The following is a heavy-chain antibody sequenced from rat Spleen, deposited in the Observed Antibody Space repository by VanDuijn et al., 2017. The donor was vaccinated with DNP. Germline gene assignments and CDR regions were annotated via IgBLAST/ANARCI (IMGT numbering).Heavy chain of an antibody. V-gene: IGHV5-20*01. D-gene: IGHD4-4*01. J-gene: IGHJ1*01. CDR1: GFTFGDFY. Sequence: EVQVVESGGGLVQPGGSLKLSCAASGFTFGDFYMAWARQAPTRGLEWVASISYDGGITYYRDSVKGRFTISRDNAKSTLYLQMDSLRSEETATYFCARGSGTYYWYFDFWGPGTMVTVSS. CDR3: ARGSGTYYWYFDF. CDR2: ISYDGGIT.